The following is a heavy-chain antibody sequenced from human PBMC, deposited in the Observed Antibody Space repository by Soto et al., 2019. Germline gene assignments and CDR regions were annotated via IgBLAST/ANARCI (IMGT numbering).Heavy chain of an antibody. CDR3: ARDLTTYGSPHFDY. CDR1: GFMFSSYR. CDR2: INSGGTYR. J-gene: IGHJ4*02. Sequence: EVQLVESGGGLVKRGGSLTLSCAASGFMFSSYRMNWVHQAPGKGLEWVSSINSGGTYRYYADSVQGRFTISRNNARNSFYLQMNSLGVEDTAVYYCARDLTTYGSPHFDYWGQGTLVTVFS. D-gene: IGHD3-10*01. V-gene: IGHV3-21*06.